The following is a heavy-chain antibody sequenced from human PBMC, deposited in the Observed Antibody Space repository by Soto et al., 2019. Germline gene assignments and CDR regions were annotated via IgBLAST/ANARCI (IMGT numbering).Heavy chain of an antibody. V-gene: IGHV3-7*01. Sequence: EVQLVESGGDLVQPGGSLRLSCVASGFRFSDYWMNWVRQAPGKGLEWVANINQDGSEKYYVDSVKGRFTISRDNAQNSLYLQMNSLRADDTAVYYCARDFPDYLGQGSLVAVSS. J-gene: IGHJ4*02. CDR1: GFRFSDYW. CDR2: INQDGSEK. CDR3: ARDFPDY.